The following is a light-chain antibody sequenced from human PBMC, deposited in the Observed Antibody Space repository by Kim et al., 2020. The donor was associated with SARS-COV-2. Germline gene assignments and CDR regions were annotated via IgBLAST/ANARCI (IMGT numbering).Light chain of an antibody. CDR2: GKN. V-gene: IGLV3-19*01. J-gene: IGLJ3*02. CDR1: NLRTYY. Sequence: ALGQTVRITCQGDNLRTYYASWYQRKPGQAPVLVLYGKNNRPSGIPDRFSGSSSGNTASLTINGAQAEDEADYYCNSRDSSGNHWVFGGGTKLTVL. CDR3: NSRDSSGNHWV.